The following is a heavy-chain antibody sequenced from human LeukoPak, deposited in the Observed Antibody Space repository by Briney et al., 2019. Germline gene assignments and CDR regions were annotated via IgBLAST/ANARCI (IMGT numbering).Heavy chain of an antibody. CDR2: FIRRSGDI. D-gene: IGHD3-22*01. V-gene: IGHV3-21*01. CDR3: ATTKLDYDSSGYPDAFDI. J-gene: IGHJ3*02. CDR1: SRNFSRNT. Sequence: GGGLLRSSAAASRNFSRNTMNWGRRAAGGGGEWGASFIRRSGDIYYADSVKGRFTISRDNAEHSLYLQMNSLRAEDTAVYYCATTKLDYDSSGYPDAFDIWGQGTMVTVSS.